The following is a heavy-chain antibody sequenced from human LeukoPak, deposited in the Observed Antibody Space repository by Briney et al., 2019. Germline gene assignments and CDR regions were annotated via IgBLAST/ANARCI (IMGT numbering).Heavy chain of an antibody. J-gene: IGHJ4*02. CDR1: GXTVSNNY. CDR2: IYSGGGT. V-gene: IGHV3-53*01. CDR3: TRDISGYFSDY. Sequence: PGGSLRLSCAASGXTVSNNYMSWVRQAPGKGLEWVSIIYSGGGTFYADSVKGRFTISRDSSKNTLYLQMNSLRAEDTAVYYCTRDISGYFSDYWGQGTLVTVSS. D-gene: IGHD3-22*01.